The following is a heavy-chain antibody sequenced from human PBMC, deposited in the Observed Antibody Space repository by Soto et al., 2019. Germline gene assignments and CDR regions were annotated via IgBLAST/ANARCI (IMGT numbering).Heavy chain of an antibody. J-gene: IGHJ3*02. V-gene: IGHV3-30-3*01. Sequence: QVQLVESGGGVVQPGRSLRLSRAASGFTFSSYAMHWVRQAPGKGLEWVAVISYDGSNKYYADSVKGRFTISRDNSKNTLYLQMNSLRAEDTAVYYCARDLNKQQLVRDDAFDIWGQGTMVTVSS. CDR2: ISYDGSNK. CDR1: GFTFSSYA. CDR3: ARDLNKQQLVRDDAFDI. D-gene: IGHD6-13*01.